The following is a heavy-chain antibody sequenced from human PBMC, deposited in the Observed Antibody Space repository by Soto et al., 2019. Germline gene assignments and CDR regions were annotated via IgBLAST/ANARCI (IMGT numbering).Heavy chain of an antibody. Sequence: GESLKISCAASGFTFSSYAMHWVRQAPGKGLEWVAVISYDGSNKYYADSVKGRFTISRDNSKNTLYLQMNSLRAEDTAVYYCARDLSSRDIVVVPAAIHYYYYGMDVWGQGTTVTVSS. CDR1: GFTFSSYA. CDR2: ISYDGSNK. D-gene: IGHD2-2*01. CDR3: ARDLSSRDIVVVPAAIHYYYYGMDV. J-gene: IGHJ6*02. V-gene: IGHV3-30-3*01.